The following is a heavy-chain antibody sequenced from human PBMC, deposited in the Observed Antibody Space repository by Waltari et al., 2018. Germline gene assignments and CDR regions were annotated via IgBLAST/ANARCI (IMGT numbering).Heavy chain of an antibody. CDR1: GFPVSSHW. V-gene: IGHV3-74*01. CDR2: INGDGTIT. D-gene: IGHD3-16*02. CDR3: AKGYIKSLDS. J-gene: IGHJ4*02. Sequence: EVQLVESGGGLVQPGGSVRLSCAASGFPVSSHWMHWVRQTPGKGLVWVSQINGDGTITGHAHSVEGRFTVSRDNAKNTLFLQMNSLRDEDTAIYYCAKGYIKSLDSWGQGTLVTVSP.